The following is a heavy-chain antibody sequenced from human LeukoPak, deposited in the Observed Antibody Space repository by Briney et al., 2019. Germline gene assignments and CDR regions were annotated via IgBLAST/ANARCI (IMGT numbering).Heavy chain of an antibody. J-gene: IGHJ4*02. CDR3: ARNTYAPYYFDY. V-gene: IGHV4-59*12. CDR1: GGSLSSYY. D-gene: IGHD2-2*01. CDR2: IYYSGGT. Sequence: SETLSLTCTVSGGSLSSYYWTWIRQPPGKGLECIGYIYYSGGTNYNPSLKSRVTMSVDTSRNQFSLKLSSVTAADTAVYYCARNTYAPYYFDYWGQGTLVTVSS.